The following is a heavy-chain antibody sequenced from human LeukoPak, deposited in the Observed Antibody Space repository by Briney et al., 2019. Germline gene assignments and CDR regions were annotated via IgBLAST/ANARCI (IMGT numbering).Heavy chain of an antibody. Sequence: SETLSLTCTVSGGSISSYHWSWIRQPPGKGLECIGYIYYSGSTNYNPSLKSRVTISVDTSKNQFSLKLSSVTAADTAVYYCARARGGSSPRGYYYYYYMDVWGKGTTVTISS. CDR2: IYYSGST. CDR1: GGSISSYH. D-gene: IGHD6-13*01. J-gene: IGHJ6*03. V-gene: IGHV4-59*01. CDR3: ARARGGSSPRGYYYYYYMDV.